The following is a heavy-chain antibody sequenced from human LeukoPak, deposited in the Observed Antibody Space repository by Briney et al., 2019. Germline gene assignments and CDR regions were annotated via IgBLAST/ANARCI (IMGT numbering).Heavy chain of an antibody. V-gene: IGHV3-30*18. J-gene: IGHJ4*02. CDR1: GFTFSSYG. D-gene: IGHD3-16*01. Sequence: GGSLRLSCAASGFTFSSYGMHWVRQAPGKGLEWVAVISYDGSNKYYADSVKGRFTISRDNSKNTLYLQMNSLRADDTAVYYCAKDPLNWGTIYFDYWGQGTLVTVSS. CDR3: AKDPLNWGTIYFDY. CDR2: ISYDGSNK.